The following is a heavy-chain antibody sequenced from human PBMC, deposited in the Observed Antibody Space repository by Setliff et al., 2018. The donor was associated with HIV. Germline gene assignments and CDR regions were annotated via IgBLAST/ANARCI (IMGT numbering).Heavy chain of an antibody. V-gene: IGHV4-30-4*08. J-gene: IGHJ4*02. CDR3: ASPRRGWGIAAAGTIDY. D-gene: IGHD6-13*01. CDR2: IYYSGST. Sequence: SETLSLTCTVSGGSISSGDYYWSWIRQPPGKGLEWIGYIYYSGSTYYNPSLKSRVTISVDTSKNQFSLKLSSVTAADTAVYYCASPRRGWGIAAAGTIDYWGQGTLVTVSS. CDR1: GGSISSGDYY.